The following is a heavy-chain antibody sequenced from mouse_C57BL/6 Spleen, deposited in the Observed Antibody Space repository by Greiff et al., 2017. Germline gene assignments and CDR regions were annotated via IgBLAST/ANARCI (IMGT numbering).Heavy chain of an antibody. D-gene: IGHD1-1*01. CDR3: ARRGTTVGDY. CDR2: IYPSDSET. CDR1: GYTFTSYW. J-gene: IGHJ2*01. V-gene: IGHV1-61*01. Sequence: QVQLQQPGAELVRPGSSVKLSCKASGYTFTSYWMDWVKQRPGQGLEWIGNIYPSDSETHYNQKFKDKATLTVDKSSSTAYMQLSSLTSDDSAVYYCARRGTTVGDYWGQGTTLTVSS.